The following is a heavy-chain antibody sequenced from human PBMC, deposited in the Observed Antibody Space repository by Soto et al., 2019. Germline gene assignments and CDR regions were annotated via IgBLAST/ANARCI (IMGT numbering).Heavy chain of an antibody. V-gene: IGHV4-39*01. CDR2: IYYRGST. D-gene: IGHD3-10*01. J-gene: IGHJ4*02. Sequence: SETLSLTCTVSGGSITSSIYHWAWIRQPPTKGLEWIGNIYYRGSTYYNPSLNSRVTISVDTSKNQFSLTLTSVTAADTAVYFCARLGRDGALVLFDLWGQGILVPVSS. CDR3: ARLGRDGALVLFDL. CDR1: GGSITSSIYH.